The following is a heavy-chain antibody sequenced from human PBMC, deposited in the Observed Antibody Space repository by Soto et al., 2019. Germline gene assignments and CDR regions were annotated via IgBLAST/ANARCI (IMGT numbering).Heavy chain of an antibody. Sequence: QVQLVQSGAEVKKPGSSVRVSCKASGTIFSSYTISWVRQAPGQGLEWMGRIIPILGETNSAQKFQDRVTLTAENSTNTAYVELQSLRLEDTVVYYCARGLGGRMDDWGQGTTVTVSS. J-gene: IGHJ6*02. CDR2: IIPILGET. CDR3: ARGLGGRMDD. D-gene: IGHD3-16*01. CDR1: GTIFSSYT. V-gene: IGHV1-69*08.